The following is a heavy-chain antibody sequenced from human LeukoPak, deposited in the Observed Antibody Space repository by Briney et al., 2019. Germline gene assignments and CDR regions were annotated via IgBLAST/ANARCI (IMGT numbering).Heavy chain of an antibody. V-gene: IGHV3-64*01. Sequence: GGSLRLSCADSGFTFSSHAMQWVRQVPGKELEYVSAISTNGGSTYYANSVKGRFTISRDNSKNTLYLQMGGLRAEDMAVYYCARGHLKVRGVVVYWGQRTLVTVSS. CDR3: ARGHLKVRGVVVY. J-gene: IGHJ4*02. CDR1: GFTFSSHA. D-gene: IGHD3-10*01. CDR2: ISTNGGST.